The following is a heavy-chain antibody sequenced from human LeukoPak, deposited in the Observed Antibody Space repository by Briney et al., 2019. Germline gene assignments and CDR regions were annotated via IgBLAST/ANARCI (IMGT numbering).Heavy chain of an antibody. CDR2: ISGSGGST. J-gene: IGHJ4*02. D-gene: IGHD6-19*01. CDR1: GFSVSSNY. Sequence: GRSLRLSCVASGFSVSSNYLSWVRQAPGKGLEWVSAISGSGGSTYYADSVKGRFTISRDNSKNTLYLQMNSLRAEDTAVYYCAKMSSGWSPDFDYWGQGTLVTVSS. V-gene: IGHV3-23*01. CDR3: AKMSSGWSPDFDY.